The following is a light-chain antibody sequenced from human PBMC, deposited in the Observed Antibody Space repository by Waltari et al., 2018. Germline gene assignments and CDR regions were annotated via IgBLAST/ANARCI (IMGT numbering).Light chain of an antibody. V-gene: IGKV1-39*01. CDR1: QSISSY. CDR2: AAS. Sequence: DIQMTQSPSSLSASVGDRVTITCRASQSISSYLNWYQQKPGKAPKLLIYAASSLQSGFPSRFSGSGSGTDFTLTISSLQPEDFATYYCQQSYSTSPLTFGGGTKVEIK. J-gene: IGKJ4*01. CDR3: QQSYSTSPLT.